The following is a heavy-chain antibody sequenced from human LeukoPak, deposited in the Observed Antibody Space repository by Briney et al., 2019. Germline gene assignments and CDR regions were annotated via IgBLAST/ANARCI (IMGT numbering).Heavy chain of an antibody. CDR3: AKASGSSWLYFDY. CDR2: IRYDGSNK. D-gene: IGHD6-13*01. V-gene: IGHV3-30*02. J-gene: IGHJ4*02. Sequence: RGSLRLSCAASGFTFSSYGMHWVRQAPGKGLEWVAFIRYDGSNKYYADSVKGRFTISRDNSKNTLYLQMNSLRAEDTAVYYCAKASGSSWLYFDYWGQGTLVTVSS. CDR1: GFTFSSYG.